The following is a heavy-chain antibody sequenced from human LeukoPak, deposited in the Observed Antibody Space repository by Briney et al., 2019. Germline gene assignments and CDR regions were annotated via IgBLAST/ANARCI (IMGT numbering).Heavy chain of an antibody. Sequence: SETLSLTCTVSGGSISSYYWRWIRQPPGKGLEWIGYIYYSGSSNYNPSLKSRVTISLDTSKNRFSLKLSSVTAADTAVYYCARDSGPGVLFYWGQGTLVTVSS. J-gene: IGHJ4*02. V-gene: IGHV4-59*01. CDR1: GGSISSYY. CDR3: ARDSGPGVLFY. D-gene: IGHD1-1*01. CDR2: IYYSGSS.